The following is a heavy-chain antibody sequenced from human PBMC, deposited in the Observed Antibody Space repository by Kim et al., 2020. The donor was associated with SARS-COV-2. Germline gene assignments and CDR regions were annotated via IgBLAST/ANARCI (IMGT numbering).Heavy chain of an antibody. V-gene: IGHV3-74*01. J-gene: IGHJ4*02. Sequence: YADSVKGRFTISRDNAKNTLYQQMNSLRAEDTAVYYCARAQTPWEPHFDYWGQGTLVTVSS. CDR3: ARAQTPWEPHFDY. D-gene: IGHD1-26*01.